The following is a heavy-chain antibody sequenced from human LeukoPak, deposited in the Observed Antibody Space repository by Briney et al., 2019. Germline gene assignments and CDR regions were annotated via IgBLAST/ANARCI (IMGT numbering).Heavy chain of an antibody. CDR1: GFTFSDLY. J-gene: IGHJ4*02. V-gene: IGHV3-72*01. CDR2: IKNKANSYTT. CDR3: ARESSVGTRYFDY. Sequence: GGSLRLSCAASGFTFSDLYMDWVRQAPGKGLEWVGRIKNKANSYTTEYAASVKGRFTVSRDDSENSLFLQMSSLKTEDTAVYYCARESSVGTRYFDYWGQGTLVTVSS. D-gene: IGHD1-26*01.